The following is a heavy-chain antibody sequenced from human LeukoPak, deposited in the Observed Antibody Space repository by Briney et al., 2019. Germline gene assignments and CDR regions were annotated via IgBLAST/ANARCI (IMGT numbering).Heavy chain of an antibody. CDR2: ISGSGGST. CDR1: GFTFSSYA. CDR3: AKVEMDGSGSHRLGYFDY. J-gene: IGHJ4*02. D-gene: IGHD3-10*01. V-gene: IGHV3-23*01. Sequence: GGSLRLSCAATGFTFSSYAMSWVRQAPGKGLEWVSAISGSGGSTYYADSVKGRFTISRDNSKNTLYLQMNSLRAEDTAVYYCAKVEMDGSGSHRLGYFDYWGQGTLVTVSS.